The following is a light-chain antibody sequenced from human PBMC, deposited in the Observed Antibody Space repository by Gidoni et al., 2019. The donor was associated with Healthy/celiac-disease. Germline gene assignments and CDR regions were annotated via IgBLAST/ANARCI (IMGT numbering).Light chain of an antibody. Sequence: EIVMTQSPATLSVSPGERATLSCRASQSVSSNLAWYQQKPGQAPSLLIYGASTRATGIPARFSGSWSGTEFTLTISSLQSEDFAVYYCQQYNNWPPGRTFGQGTKVEIK. V-gene: IGKV3-15*01. CDR3: QQYNNWPPGRT. J-gene: IGKJ1*01. CDR1: QSVSSN. CDR2: GAS.